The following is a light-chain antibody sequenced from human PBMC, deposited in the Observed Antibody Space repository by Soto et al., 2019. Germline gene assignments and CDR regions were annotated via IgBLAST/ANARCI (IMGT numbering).Light chain of an antibody. CDR2: EVN. J-gene: IGLJ2*01. CDR3: ASYAVGINVV. V-gene: IGLV2-8*01. CDR1: SSDVGYYNY. Sequence: QSVLTQPPSASGSPGQSVTISCTGTSSDVGYYNYVSWYQQHPGKAPKLIIYEVNKRPSGVPDRFSGSKSGNTASLTVSGLQAEDEGEYYCASYAVGINVVFGGGTQLTVL.